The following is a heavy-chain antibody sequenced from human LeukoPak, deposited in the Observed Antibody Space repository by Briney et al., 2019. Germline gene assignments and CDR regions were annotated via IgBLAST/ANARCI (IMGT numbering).Heavy chain of an antibody. J-gene: IGHJ6*02. CDR3: ARDAVDTANAV. V-gene: IGHV3-74*01. CDR2: INSDGSIT. CDR1: GFTFATYW. D-gene: IGHD5-18*01. Sequence: GGSLRLSCAASGFTFATYWMHWVRQAPGKGLVWVSHINSDGSITSYADSVKGRFTISRDNAKNTLYLQMNSLRAEDTAVCYCARDAVDTANAVWGQGTTVTVSS.